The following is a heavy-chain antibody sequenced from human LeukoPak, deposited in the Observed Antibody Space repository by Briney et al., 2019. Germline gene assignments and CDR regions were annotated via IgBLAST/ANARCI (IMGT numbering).Heavy chain of an antibody. CDR2: MNPNSGNT. V-gene: IGHV1-8*01. Sequence: GASVKVSCKASGYTSTSYDINWVRQATGQGLEWMGWMNPNSGNTGYAQKFQGRVTMTRNTSISTAYMELSSLRSEDTAVYYCARDYGDYPNWFDPWGQGTLVTVSS. D-gene: IGHD4-17*01. CDR3: ARDYGDYPNWFDP. J-gene: IGHJ5*02. CDR1: GYTSTSYD.